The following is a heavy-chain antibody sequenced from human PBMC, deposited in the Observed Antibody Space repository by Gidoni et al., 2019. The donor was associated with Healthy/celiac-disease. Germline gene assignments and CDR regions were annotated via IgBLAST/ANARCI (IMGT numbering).Heavy chain of an antibody. J-gene: IGHJ6*02. CDR2: ISGSGGST. V-gene: IGHV3-23*01. Sequence: EVQLLESGGGLVQPGGSLRLSCAASGCPFSSYAMSWVRQAPGKGLEWVSAISGSGGSTYYADSVKGRFTISRDNSKNTLYLQMNSLRAEDTAVYYCAKPLKQLAYYYYGMDVWGQGTTVTVSS. CDR1: GCPFSSYA. CDR3: AKPLKQLAYYYYGMDV. D-gene: IGHD6-13*01.